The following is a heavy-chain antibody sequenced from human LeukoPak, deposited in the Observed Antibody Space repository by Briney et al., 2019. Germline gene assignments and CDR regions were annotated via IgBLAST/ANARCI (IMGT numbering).Heavy chain of an antibody. CDR1: GGTFSGYA. D-gene: IGHD2-2*01. Sequence: SVKVSCKASGGTFSGYAISWVRQAPGQGLEWMGRIIPILGIANYAQKFQGRVIMTEDTSTDTAYMELSSLRSEDTAVYYCATFGSRGYQLLSYYYYGMDVWGQGTTVTVSS. CDR2: IIPILGIA. V-gene: IGHV1-69*04. CDR3: ATFGSRGYQLLSYYYYGMDV. J-gene: IGHJ6*02.